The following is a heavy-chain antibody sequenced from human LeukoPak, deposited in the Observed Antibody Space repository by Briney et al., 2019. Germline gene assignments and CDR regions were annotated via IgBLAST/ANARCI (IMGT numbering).Heavy chain of an antibody. Sequence: GGSLRLPCAASGFTFSNYAMSWVRQAPGKGLEWVSALSGSATSTYYADSVKGRFTISRDNSKNTLYLQMNSLRAEDTAVYYCAKGAESSGWYKPYDYWGQGTLVTVSS. CDR2: LSGSATST. CDR1: GFTFSNYA. V-gene: IGHV3-23*01. CDR3: AKGAESSGWYKPYDY. D-gene: IGHD6-19*01. J-gene: IGHJ4*02.